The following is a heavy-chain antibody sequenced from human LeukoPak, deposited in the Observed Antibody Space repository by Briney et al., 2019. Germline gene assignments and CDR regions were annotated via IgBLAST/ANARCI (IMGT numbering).Heavy chain of an antibody. D-gene: IGHD2-2*01. V-gene: IGHV1-18*01. Sequence: ASVKVSCKASGYTFTSYGISLVRQAPGQGLEWMGWISAYNGNTNYAQKLQGRVTMTTDTSTSTAYMELRSLRSDDTAVYYCARDPVVPAASWFDPWGQGTLVTVSS. J-gene: IGHJ5*02. CDR3: ARDPVVPAASWFDP. CDR1: GYTFTSYG. CDR2: ISAYNGNT.